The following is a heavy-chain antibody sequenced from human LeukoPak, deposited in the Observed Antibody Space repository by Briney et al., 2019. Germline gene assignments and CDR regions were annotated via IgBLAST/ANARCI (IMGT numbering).Heavy chain of an antibody. Sequence: GGSLRLSCAASGFTFSSYAMHWVRQAPGKGLEWVAVISYDGSNKYYADSVKGRFTISRDNSKNTLYLQINSLRAEDTAVYYCARGVSYDYVWGSYRAGAFDIWGQGTMVTVSS. CDR1: GFTFSSYA. CDR2: ISYDGSNK. D-gene: IGHD3-16*02. V-gene: IGHV3-30*04. CDR3: ARGVSYDYVWGSYRAGAFDI. J-gene: IGHJ3*02.